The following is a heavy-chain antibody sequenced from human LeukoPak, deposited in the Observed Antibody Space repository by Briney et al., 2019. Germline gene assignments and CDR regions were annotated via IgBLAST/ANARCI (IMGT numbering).Heavy chain of an antibody. Sequence: GASVKVSCKASGYTFTGYYMHWVRQAPGQGLEWMGRINPNSGGTNYAQKFQGRVTMTRDTSISTAYMELSRLRSDDTAVYYCASLSGISAAASFDYWRQGTLVTVSS. CDR1: GYTFTGYY. CDR3: ASLSGISAAASFDY. J-gene: IGHJ4*02. D-gene: IGHD6-13*01. V-gene: IGHV1-2*06. CDR2: INPNSGGT.